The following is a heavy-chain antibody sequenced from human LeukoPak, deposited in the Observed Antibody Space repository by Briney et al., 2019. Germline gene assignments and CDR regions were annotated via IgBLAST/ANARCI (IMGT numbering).Heavy chain of an antibody. D-gene: IGHD2-15*01. CDR1: GGTFSSYT. V-gene: IGHV1-69*02. Sequence: SVKVSCKASGGTFSSYTISWVRQAPGQGPEWMGRIIPILGIANYAQKFQGRVTITADKSTSTAYMELSSLRSEDTAVYYCAISDCSGGSCYSDYWGQGTLVTVSS. CDR2: IIPILGIA. CDR3: AISDCSGGSCYSDY. J-gene: IGHJ4*02.